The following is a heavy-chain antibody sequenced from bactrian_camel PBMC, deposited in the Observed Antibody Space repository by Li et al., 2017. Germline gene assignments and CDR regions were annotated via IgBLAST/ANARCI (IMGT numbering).Heavy chain of an antibody. D-gene: IGHD1*01. CDR2: IYTGGGVT. Sequence: HVQLVESGGGSVQAGGSVRLSCGASRFRTSRNCMAWFRQAPGKEREGVAAIYTGGGVTYYADSMKGRFTISQDNAKNTVYLQMNSLKPEDTAMYDCAAKSLRCIGMGTNPFLGFAFWGQGTQVTVS. J-gene: IGHJ4*01. CDR1: RFRTSRNC. V-gene: IGHV3S1*01. CDR3: AAKSLRCIGMGTNPFLGFAF.